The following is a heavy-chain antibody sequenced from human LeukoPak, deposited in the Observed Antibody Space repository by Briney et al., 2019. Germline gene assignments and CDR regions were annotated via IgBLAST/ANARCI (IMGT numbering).Heavy chain of an antibody. CDR3: ARAREMATVNWFDP. J-gene: IGHJ5*02. D-gene: IGHD5-24*01. Sequence: SVKVSCKASGYTFTSYGISWVRQAPGQGLEWMGGIIPIFGTANYAQKFQGRVTITTDESTSTAYMELSSLRSEDTAVYYCARAREMATVNWFDPWGQGTLVTVSS. CDR1: GYTFTSYG. CDR2: IIPIFGTA. V-gene: IGHV1-69*05.